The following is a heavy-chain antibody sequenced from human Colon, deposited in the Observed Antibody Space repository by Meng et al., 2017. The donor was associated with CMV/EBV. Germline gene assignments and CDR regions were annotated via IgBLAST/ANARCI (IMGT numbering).Heavy chain of an antibody. CDR3: ARVGCSSTSCSRSYYYYYGMDV. D-gene: IGHD2-2*01. Sequence: SVKVSCKASGGTFSSYAISWVRQAPGQGLEWMGGIIPIFGTANYAQKFQGRVTITTDESTSTAYMELSSLRSKDTAVYYCARVGCSSTSCSRSYYYYYGMDVWGQGTTVTVSS. CDR1: GGTFSSYA. J-gene: IGHJ6*02. V-gene: IGHV1-69*05. CDR2: IIPIFGTA.